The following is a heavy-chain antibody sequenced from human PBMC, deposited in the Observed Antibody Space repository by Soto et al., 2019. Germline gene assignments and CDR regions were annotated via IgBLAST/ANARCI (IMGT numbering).Heavy chain of an antibody. CDR1: GYTFTGYY. J-gene: IGHJ3*02. CDR2: INPNSGGT. Sequence: ASVKVSCKASGYTFTGYYMHWVRQAPGQGLEWMGWINPNSGGTNYAQKFQGWVTMTRDTSISTAYMEPSRLRSDDTAVYYCARDFSSAPDAFDIWGQGTMVTVSS. V-gene: IGHV1-2*04. D-gene: IGHD3-22*01. CDR3: ARDFSSAPDAFDI.